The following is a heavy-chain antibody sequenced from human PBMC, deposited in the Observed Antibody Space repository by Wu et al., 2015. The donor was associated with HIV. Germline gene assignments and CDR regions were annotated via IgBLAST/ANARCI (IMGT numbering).Heavy chain of an antibody. CDR3: ARSKFDRVDMGTITSYYYSLDV. Sequence: QVQLVQSGAEVKKPGASVKVSCKASGYTFKTYGITWVRQAPGQGLEWMGGIIPIHSIANYAQNFQGRVTITTDESTTTAYMELSSLRSEDTAVYYCARSKFDRVDMGTITSYYYSLDVWGQGP. V-gene: IGHV1-69*10. J-gene: IGHJ6*02. CDR1: GYTFKTYG. D-gene: IGHD5-24*01. CDR2: IIPIHSIA.